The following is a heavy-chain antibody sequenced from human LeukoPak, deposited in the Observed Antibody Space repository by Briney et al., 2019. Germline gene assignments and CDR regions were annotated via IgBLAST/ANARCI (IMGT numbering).Heavy chain of an antibody. CDR3: AAVGASYYYYGMDV. V-gene: IGHV3-20*04. J-gene: IGHJ6*02. CDR2: INWNGGAT. D-gene: IGHD1-26*01. CDR1: GFIFDDYA. Sequence: AGGSLRLSCAASGFIFDDYAMNWVRQAAGKGLEWVAGINWNGGATGFADSVKGRFTISRDNAKNSLYLQMNSLRAEDTAVYYCAAVGASYYYYGMDVWGQGTTVTVSS.